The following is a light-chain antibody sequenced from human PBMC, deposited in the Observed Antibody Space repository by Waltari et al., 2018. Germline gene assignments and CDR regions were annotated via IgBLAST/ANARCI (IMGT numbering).Light chain of an antibody. V-gene: IGKV3-20*01. Sequence: EIVLTQSPGTLSLSPGDRATLSCRASQSVSRSLAWYQQKPGHAPRLLIYGASSRATGVPDRFSGSGSGTDFSLTISRLEPEDFAVYYCQHYVRLPVSFGQGTKVEIK. J-gene: IGKJ1*01. CDR1: QSVSRS. CDR2: GAS. CDR3: QHYVRLPVS.